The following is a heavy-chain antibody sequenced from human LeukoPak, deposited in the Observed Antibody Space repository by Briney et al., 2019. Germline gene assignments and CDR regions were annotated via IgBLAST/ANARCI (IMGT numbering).Heavy chain of an antibody. V-gene: IGHV3-21*01. D-gene: IGHD2-21*01. Sequence: GGSLRLSCAASGFTFSSYSMNWVRQAPGKGLEWVSSISSSSSYIYYADSVKGRFTISRDNAKNSLYLQMNSLRAEDTAVYYCARDTDCGGDCFAVHDAFDIWGQGTMVTVSS. CDR1: GFTFSSYS. CDR2: ISSSSSYI. J-gene: IGHJ3*02. CDR3: ARDTDCGGDCFAVHDAFDI.